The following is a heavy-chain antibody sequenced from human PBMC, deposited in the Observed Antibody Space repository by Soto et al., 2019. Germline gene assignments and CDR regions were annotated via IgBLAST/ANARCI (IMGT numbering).Heavy chain of an antibody. CDR3: ATTGGGILYYFDY. J-gene: IGHJ4*02. Sequence: QVQLVESGGGVVQPGRSLRLSCAASGFTFSSYAMHWVRQAPGKGLEWVAVISYDGSNKYYADSVKGRFTISRDNSNNTLYLQMNSLRAEDTAVYYCATTGGGILYYFDYWGQGTLVTVSS. D-gene: IGHD2-15*01. CDR1: GFTFSSYA. CDR2: ISYDGSNK. V-gene: IGHV3-30-3*01.